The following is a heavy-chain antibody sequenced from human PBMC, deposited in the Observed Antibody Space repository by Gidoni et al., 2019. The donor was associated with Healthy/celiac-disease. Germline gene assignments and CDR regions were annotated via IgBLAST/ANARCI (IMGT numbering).Heavy chain of an antibody. J-gene: IGHJ6*03. V-gene: IGHV1-69*01. CDR2: ISPMFGTA. CDR1: GGTFSSYA. D-gene: IGHD2-15*01. CDR3: ARDGAYCSGGSCYNHYYYYYMDV. Sequence: QVQLVQSGAEVKKPGASVKVSCKASGGTFSSYAISWVRQPPGQGLEWLGGISPMFGTATYAQKFHGRVTITADESTSTAYMELSSLRSEDTAVYYCARDGAYCSGGSCYNHYYYYYMDVWGKGTTVTVSS.